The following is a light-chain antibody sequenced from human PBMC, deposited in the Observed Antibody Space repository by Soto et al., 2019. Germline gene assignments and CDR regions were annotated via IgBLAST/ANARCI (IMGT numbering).Light chain of an antibody. V-gene: IGLV7-43*01. CDR3: LLYYGGAYV. Sequence: QTVVTQEPSLTVSPGGTVTLTCASSTGAVTSGYYPNWFQQKPGQAPGALIYNTSNKHSWTPARFSGSLLGGKAALTLSGVQPEDEAEYYCLLYYGGAYVFGTGTKLTVL. CDR1: TGAVTSGYY. J-gene: IGLJ1*01. CDR2: NTS.